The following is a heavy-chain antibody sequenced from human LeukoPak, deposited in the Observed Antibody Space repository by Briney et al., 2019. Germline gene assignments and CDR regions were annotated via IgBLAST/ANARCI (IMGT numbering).Heavy chain of an antibody. CDR2: IYYSGST. J-gene: IGHJ1*01. Sequence: SETLSLTCTVSGGSISSSSYYWGWIRQPPGKGLEWIGSIYYSGSTYYNPSLKSRVTISVDTSKNQFSLKLSSVTAADTAVYYCARERPYFQHWGRGTLVTVSS. CDR1: GGSISSSSYY. CDR3: ARERPYFQH. V-gene: IGHV4-39*07.